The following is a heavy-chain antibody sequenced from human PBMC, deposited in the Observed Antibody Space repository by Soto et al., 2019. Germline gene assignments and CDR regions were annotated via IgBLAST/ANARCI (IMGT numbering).Heavy chain of an antibody. CDR3: ARGSTAAGDAFDI. V-gene: IGHV1-8*01. CDR2: MNPNSGNT. J-gene: IGHJ3*02. CDR1: GYTFTSYD. D-gene: IGHD6-13*01. Sequence: ASVKVSCKASGYTFTSYDIYWVRQATGQGLEWMGWMNPNSGNTGYAQKFQGRVTMTRNTSISTAYMELSGLRSEDTAVYYCARGSTAAGDAFDIWGQGTMVTVSS.